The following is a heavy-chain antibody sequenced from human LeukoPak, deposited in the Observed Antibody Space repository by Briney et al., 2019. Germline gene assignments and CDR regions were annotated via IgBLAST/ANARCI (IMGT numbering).Heavy chain of an antibody. D-gene: IGHD3-10*01. CDR1: GFTFSSYA. J-gene: IGHJ6*02. CDR3: AKLRPHRLLWFGESRLTDGMDV. V-gene: IGHV3-23*01. CDR2: ISGSGGST. Sequence: PGGSLRLSCAASGFTFSSYAMSWVRQAPGKGLEWVSAISGSGGSTYYADSVKGRFTISRDNSKNTLYLRMNSLRAEDTAVYYCAKLRPHRLLWFGESRLTDGMDVWGQGTTVTVSS.